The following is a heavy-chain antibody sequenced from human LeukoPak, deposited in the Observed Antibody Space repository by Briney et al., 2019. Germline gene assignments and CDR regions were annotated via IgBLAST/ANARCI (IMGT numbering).Heavy chain of an antibody. V-gene: IGHV3-30*18. CDR2: ISYDGSNK. Sequence: GGSLRLSCAASGFTFSSYGMHWVRQAPGNGLEWVAVISYDGSNKYYADSVKGRFTISRDNSKNTLYLQMNSLRAEDTAVYYCAKVRAAAGPHQYYYYGMDVWGQGTTVTVSS. J-gene: IGHJ6*02. CDR3: AKVRAAAGPHQYYYYGMDV. D-gene: IGHD6-13*01. CDR1: GFTFSSYG.